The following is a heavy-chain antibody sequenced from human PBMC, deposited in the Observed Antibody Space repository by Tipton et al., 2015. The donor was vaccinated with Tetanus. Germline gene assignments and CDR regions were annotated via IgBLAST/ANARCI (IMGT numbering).Heavy chain of an antibody. J-gene: IGHJ4*02. CDR2: VYYSGNT. CDR3: ARGVADKGDFDY. D-gene: IGHD6-19*01. CDR1: GGSISSRNYY. Sequence: TLSLTCSVSGGSISSRNYYWGWIRQPPGKGLEFIGRVYYSGNTYYNPSLKSRVTISVDTSKNQFSLKLSSVTPEDTAVYFCARGVADKGDFDYWGQGTLVTVSS. V-gene: IGHV4-39*01.